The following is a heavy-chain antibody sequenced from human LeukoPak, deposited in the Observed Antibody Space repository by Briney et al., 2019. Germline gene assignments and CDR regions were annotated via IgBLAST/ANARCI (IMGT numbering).Heavy chain of an antibody. Sequence: SETLSLTCAVYGGSFSGYYWSWIRQPPGKGLEWIGEINHSGSTNYNPSLKSRVTISVDTSKNQFSLKLTSVTAADTAVYYCAGYREYWDWHFDLWGRGAPVTVSP. CDR3: AGYREYWDWHFDL. CDR2: INHSGST. D-gene: IGHD2-8*02. J-gene: IGHJ2*01. V-gene: IGHV4-34*01. CDR1: GGSFSGYY.